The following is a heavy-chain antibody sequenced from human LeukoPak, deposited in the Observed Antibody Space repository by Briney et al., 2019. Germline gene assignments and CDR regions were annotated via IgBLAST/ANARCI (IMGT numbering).Heavy chain of an antibody. Sequence: PSETLSLTCTVSGGSISSYYWSWIRQPPGKGLEWTGYIYYSGSTNYNPSLKSRVTISVDTSKNQFSLKLSSVTAADTAVYYCARDRDSGWYEDAFDIWGQGTTVTVSS. D-gene: IGHD6-19*01. V-gene: IGHV4-59*01. J-gene: IGHJ3*02. CDR1: GGSISSYY. CDR2: IYYSGST. CDR3: ARDRDSGWYEDAFDI.